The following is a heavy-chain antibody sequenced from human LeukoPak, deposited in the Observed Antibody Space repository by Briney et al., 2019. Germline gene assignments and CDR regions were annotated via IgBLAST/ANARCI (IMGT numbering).Heavy chain of an antibody. CDR1: GFTVSTYS. V-gene: IGHV3-53*01. Sequence: GGSLRLSCAASGFTVSTYSMSWVRQAPGKGLEWVATFSSGGRTSYADSVRGRFTISRDTSQNTVYLQMNSLRDEDTALYYCASILYGWGQGTLVTVSS. D-gene: IGHD2/OR15-2a*01. CDR2: FSSGGRT. J-gene: IGHJ4*02. CDR3: ASILYG.